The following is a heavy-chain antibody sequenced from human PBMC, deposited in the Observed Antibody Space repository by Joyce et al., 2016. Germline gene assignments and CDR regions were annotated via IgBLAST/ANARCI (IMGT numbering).Heavy chain of an antibody. CDR3: AREFTFGESDY. Sequence: QVQLVQSGAEVKKPGASVKISCKASGYSFTRYYIHWVRQAPGQGLQWRGMINPSGGSTTSAQDFPGRVTMTRDTSTRTVYMELSNLTFDDTAIYFCAREFTFGESDYWGQGTLVTVSS. CDR2: INPSGGST. CDR1: GYSFTRYY. D-gene: IGHD3-16*01. V-gene: IGHV1-46*01. J-gene: IGHJ4*02.